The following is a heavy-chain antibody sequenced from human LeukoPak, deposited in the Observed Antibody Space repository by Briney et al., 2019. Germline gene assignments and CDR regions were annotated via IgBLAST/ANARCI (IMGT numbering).Heavy chain of an antibody. J-gene: IGHJ4*02. Sequence: GGSLRLSCAASGFTFSNAWMSWVRQAPGKGLEWVASIKQDGSEKHYVDFVKGRFTISRDNAKNSLYLQMNSLRAEDSAVYYCARRYFDYWGQGTLVTVSS. CDR3: ARRYFDY. CDR1: GFTFSNAW. CDR2: IKQDGSEK. V-gene: IGHV3-7*03.